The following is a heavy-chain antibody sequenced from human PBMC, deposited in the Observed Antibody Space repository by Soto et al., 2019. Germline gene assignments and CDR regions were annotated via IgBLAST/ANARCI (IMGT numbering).Heavy chain of an antibody. D-gene: IGHD3-22*01. CDR2: ISGSGAST. CDR3: AKDSFNSNAPYDAIGSLFDS. CDR1: GFTFTTYA. Sequence: GGSVRLSCAACGFTFTTYAMIWVRKAPGKGLEWVSAISGSGASTYYADSVRGRFTISRDNSKNTMFLQMNSLRAEDTAVYYCAKDSFNSNAPYDAIGSLFDSWGQGTLVTVS. J-gene: IGHJ4*02. V-gene: IGHV3-23*01.